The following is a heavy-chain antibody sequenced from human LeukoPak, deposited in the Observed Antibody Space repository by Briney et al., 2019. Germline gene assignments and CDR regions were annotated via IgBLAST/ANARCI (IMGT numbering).Heavy chain of an antibody. J-gene: IGHJ3*02. CDR1: GGSFSGYY. CDR2: INHSGST. CDR3: ARELLDAFDI. D-gene: IGHD3-10*01. V-gene: IGHV4-34*01. Sequence: SETLSLACAVYGGSFSGYYWSWIRQPPGKGLEWIGEINHSGSTNYNPSLKSRVTISVDTSKNQFSLKLSSVTAADTAVYYCARELLDAFDIWGQGTMVTVSS.